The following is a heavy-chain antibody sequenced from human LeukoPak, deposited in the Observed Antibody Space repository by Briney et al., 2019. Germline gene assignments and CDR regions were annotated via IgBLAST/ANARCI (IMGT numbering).Heavy chain of an antibody. CDR3: ARGNGDYGEYFQH. V-gene: IGHV3-21*01. D-gene: IGHD4-17*01. CDR2: ISSSSSYI. J-gene: IGHJ1*01. Sequence: GGSLRLSCAASGFTFSSYSMNWVRQAPGKGLEWVSFISSSSSYIYYADSVKGRFTISRDNAKNSLYLQMNSLRAEDTAVYYCARGNGDYGEYFQHWGQGTLVTVSS. CDR1: GFTFSSYS.